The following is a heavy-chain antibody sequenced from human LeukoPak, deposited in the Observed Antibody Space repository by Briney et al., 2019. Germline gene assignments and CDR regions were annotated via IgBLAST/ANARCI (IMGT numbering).Heavy chain of an antibody. V-gene: IGHV3-33*01. CDR2: IWYDGSNK. Sequence: GRSLRLSYAASGFTFSSYGMHWVRQAPGKGLEWVAVIWYDGSNKYYADSVKGRFTISRDNSKNTLYLQMNNLRAEDTAVYYCARPQYYYGSGSPIDYWGQGTLVTVSS. D-gene: IGHD3-10*01. CDR1: GFTFSSYG. J-gene: IGHJ4*02. CDR3: ARPQYYYGSGSPIDY.